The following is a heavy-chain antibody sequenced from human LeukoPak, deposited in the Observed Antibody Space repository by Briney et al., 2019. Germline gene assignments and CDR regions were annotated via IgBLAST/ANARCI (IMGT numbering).Heavy chain of an antibody. CDR3: ARYCSSTSCYPRYGMDV. D-gene: IGHD2-2*01. V-gene: IGHV1-18*01. Sequence: GASVKVSCKTSGYTFTSYGISWVRQAPGQGLEWMGWISAYNGNTNYAQKLQGRVTMTTDTSTSTAYMELRSLRSDDTAVYYCARYCSSTSCYPRYGMDVWGQGTTVTVSS. CDR1: GYTFTSYG. J-gene: IGHJ6*02. CDR2: ISAYNGNT.